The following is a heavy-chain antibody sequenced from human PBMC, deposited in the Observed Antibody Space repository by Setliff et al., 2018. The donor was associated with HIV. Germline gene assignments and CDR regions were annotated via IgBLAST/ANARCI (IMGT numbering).Heavy chain of an antibody. CDR3: ASWRVPRDAFDI. D-gene: IGHD3-3*01. CDR1: GFSFGNHW. J-gene: IGHJ3*02. Sequence: GGSLRLSCGASGFSFGNHWMYWVRQAPGKGLVWVPRINSDGSITDYADSVKGRFTISRDNAKNTLYMQMNSLRAEDTAVYFCASWRVPRDAFDIWGLGTRVTVSS. V-gene: IGHV3-74*01. CDR2: INSDGSIT.